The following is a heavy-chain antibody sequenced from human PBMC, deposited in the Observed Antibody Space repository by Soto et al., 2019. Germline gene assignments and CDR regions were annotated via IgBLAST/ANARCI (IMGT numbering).Heavy chain of an antibody. CDR2: IRSKAYGGTT. Sequence: GGSLRLSCTASGFTFGDYAMSWFRQAPGKGLEWVGFIRSKAYGGTTEYAASVKGRFTISRDDSKSIAYLQMNSLKTEDTAVYYCTRVSFGGVINPQPIIYYYYGMDVWGQGTTVTVSS. CDR1: GFTFGDYA. D-gene: IGHD3-16*01. V-gene: IGHV3-49*03. J-gene: IGHJ6*02. CDR3: TRVSFGGVINPQPIIYYYYGMDV.